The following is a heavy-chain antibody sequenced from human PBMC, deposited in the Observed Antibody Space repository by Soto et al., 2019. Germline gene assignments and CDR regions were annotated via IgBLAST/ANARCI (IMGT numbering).Heavy chain of an antibody. CDR1: GFTLNRET. J-gene: IGHJ4*02. V-gene: IGHV3-23*01. CDR3: AGGYSTITYL. Sequence: GGYVRLSGVASGFTLNRETMCWVRQAPRKGLEWVSSVSGGGDVTYYADSVKGRFTISRDNSKDTVYLQMNGLRAEDMVLYYCAGGYSTITYLRAQGTLVPVSS. CDR2: VSGGGDVT. D-gene: IGHD5-12*01.